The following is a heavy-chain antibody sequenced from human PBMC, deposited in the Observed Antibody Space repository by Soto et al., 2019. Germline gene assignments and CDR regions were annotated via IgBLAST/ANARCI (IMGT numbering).Heavy chain of an antibody. CDR2: ISSTSSHT. CDR3: ARAASELDY. Sequence: QVQLVESGGGLVKPGGSLRLSCSASGFTFSDYYMTWLRQAPGKGLEWVSYISSTSSHTNYADSVEGRFTISRDNAKNSLYLQMNSLRAEDPAVYYCARAASELDYWGQGTLVTVSP. D-gene: IGHD5-18*01. J-gene: IGHJ4*02. CDR1: GFTFSDYY. V-gene: IGHV3-11*06.